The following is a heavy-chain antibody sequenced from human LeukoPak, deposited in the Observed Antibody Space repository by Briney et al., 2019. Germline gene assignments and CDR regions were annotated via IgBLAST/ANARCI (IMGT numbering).Heavy chain of an antibody. D-gene: IGHD6-13*01. CDR2: IIADVGST. V-gene: IGHV3-43*02. CDR3: AKSKQQLVLSGFYDY. Sequence: LIIADVGSTYYADSVKGRFTISRDNSKNSLYLQMNSLRTEDTALYYCAKSKQQLVLSGFYDYWGQGTLVTVSS. J-gene: IGHJ4*02.